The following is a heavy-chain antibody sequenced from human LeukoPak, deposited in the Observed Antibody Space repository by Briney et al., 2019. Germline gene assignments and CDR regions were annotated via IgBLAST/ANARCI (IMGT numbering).Heavy chain of an antibody. D-gene: IGHD3-3*01. CDR3: ARDAQTIRFLEWLFEYMDV. Sequence: PGGSVRLFCAASGFTFSSYAMSWVRQAPGKGLEWVSAISGSGGSTYYADSVKGRFTISRDNAKNSLYLQMNSLRAEDTAVYYCARDAQTIRFLEWLFEYMDVWGKGTTVTVSS. J-gene: IGHJ6*03. CDR1: GFTFSSYA. V-gene: IGHV3-23*01. CDR2: ISGSGGST.